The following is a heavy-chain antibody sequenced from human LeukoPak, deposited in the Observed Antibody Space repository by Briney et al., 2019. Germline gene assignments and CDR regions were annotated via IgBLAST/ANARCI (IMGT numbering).Heavy chain of an antibody. CDR1: GGSISSYY. D-gene: IGHD3-9*01. CDR3: ARTHYDILTAQVDYFDY. CDR2: IYTSGST. J-gene: IGHJ4*02. Sequence: SETLSLTCTVSGGSISSYYWSWIRQPAGKGLEWIGRIYTSGSTNYNPSLKSRVTMSVDTSKNQFSLKLSSVTAADTAVYYCARTHYDILTAQVDYFDYWGQGTLVTVSS. V-gene: IGHV4-4*07.